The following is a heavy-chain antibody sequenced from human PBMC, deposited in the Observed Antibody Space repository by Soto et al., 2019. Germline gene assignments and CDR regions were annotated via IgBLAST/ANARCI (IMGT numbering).Heavy chain of an antibody. D-gene: IGHD6-6*01. CDR3: AREGSSSSRFDP. Sequence: PSETLSLTCAVYGGSFSDYYWTWIPQPPGKGLERIGEINHSGSTNYNPSLKSRVTLSVDTSKNQFSLKLTSVTAADTAMYHCAREGSSSSRFDPWGQGTLVTVSS. CDR1: GGSFSDYY. CDR2: INHSGST. J-gene: IGHJ5*02. V-gene: IGHV4-34*01.